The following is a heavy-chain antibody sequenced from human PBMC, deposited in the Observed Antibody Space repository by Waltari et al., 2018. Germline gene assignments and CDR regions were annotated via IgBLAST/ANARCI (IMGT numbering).Heavy chain of an antibody. V-gene: IGHV3-74*01. CDR1: VLTFSRYW. J-gene: IGHJ6*02. CDR3: ARVARKTYSSPVPGRDYYYGMDV. D-gene: IGHD6-13*01. Sequence: EEQLVESGGGLIQTGESLRVSCAGSVLTFSRYWMNSVRLAPGKGLVWVARINSDGSDTSYADSVKGRFTISRDNAKNTVYLQMKSLRAEDTAVYYCARVARKTYSSPVPGRDYYYGMDVWGLGTTVTVSS. CDR2: INSDGSDT.